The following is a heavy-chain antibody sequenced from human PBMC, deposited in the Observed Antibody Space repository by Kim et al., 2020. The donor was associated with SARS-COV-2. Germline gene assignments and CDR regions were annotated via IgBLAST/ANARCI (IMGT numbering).Heavy chain of an antibody. Sequence: SETLSLTCNVSGGSIGNYYWSWIRQPPGKGLEWIGYIYYSGGTKYNPSLKSRVTISVDTSKNQFSLKLNSVTAADTAVYYCARHERAGDPLCSFDYWGQGTLVTVSS. D-gene: IGHD7-27*01. CDR3: ARHERAGDPLCSFDY. CDR2: IYYSGGT. V-gene: IGHV4-59*08. CDR1: GGSIGNYY. J-gene: IGHJ4*02.